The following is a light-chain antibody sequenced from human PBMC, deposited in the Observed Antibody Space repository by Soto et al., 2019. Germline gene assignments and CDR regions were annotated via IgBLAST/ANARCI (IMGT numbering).Light chain of an antibody. Sequence: QSALTQPASVSGSPGQSITISCTGTSSDIGGYILVSWYQQEPGKAPKLMIYEVSNRPSGVSNRFSGSKSGNTASLTISGLQAEDEADYYCSSYTSSSTLVFGTGTKVTVL. J-gene: IGLJ1*01. CDR1: SSDIGGYIL. CDR3: SSYTSSSTLV. CDR2: EVS. V-gene: IGLV2-14*02.